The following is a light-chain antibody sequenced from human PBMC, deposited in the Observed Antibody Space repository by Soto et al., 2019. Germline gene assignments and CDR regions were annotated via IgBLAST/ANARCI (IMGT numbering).Light chain of an antibody. CDR2: GAS. V-gene: IGKV3-20*01. Sequence: DIVVTQSPLSLPVTPGEPASISCRSSQSLLHTNRNNFLAWYQLRPGQAPRLLISGASSRATGIPDRISGSGSGTDFTLTITRVEPEDSAMYYCQHYVGSPTFGQGTKVDIK. J-gene: IGKJ1*01. CDR1: QSLLHTNRNNF. CDR3: QHYVGSPT.